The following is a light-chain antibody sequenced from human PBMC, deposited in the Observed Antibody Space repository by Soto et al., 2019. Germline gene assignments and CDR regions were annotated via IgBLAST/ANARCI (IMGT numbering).Light chain of an antibody. J-gene: IGKJ4*01. V-gene: IGKV3-11*01. CDR3: QQRSNWPLT. Sequence: EIMLTQSPATLSLSTGERATLSCRASQSVSSYLAWYQQKPGQAPRLLIYDASNRATCIPARFSGSGSGTDFTLTICSLEPEYFAVYYCQQRSNWPLTFGVGTKVEIK. CDR1: QSVSSY. CDR2: DAS.